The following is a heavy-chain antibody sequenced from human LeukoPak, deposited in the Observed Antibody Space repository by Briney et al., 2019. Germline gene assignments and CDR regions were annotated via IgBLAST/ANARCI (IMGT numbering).Heavy chain of an antibody. V-gene: IGHV5-10-1*01. D-gene: IGHD6-19*01. CDR1: GYSFTSYW. Sequence: GESLKISCKGSGYSFTSYWISWVRQMPGKGLEWMGRIDPSDSYTNYSPSFQGHVTISADKSISTAYLQWSSLKASDTATYYCARVGIAVAGIDYWGQGTLVTVSS. J-gene: IGHJ4*02. CDR2: IDPSDSYT. CDR3: ARVGIAVAGIDY.